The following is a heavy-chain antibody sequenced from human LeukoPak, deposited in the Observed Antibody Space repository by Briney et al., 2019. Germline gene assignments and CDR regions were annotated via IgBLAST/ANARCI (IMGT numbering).Heavy chain of an antibody. J-gene: IGHJ2*01. D-gene: IGHD1-26*01. V-gene: IGHV4-4*07. CDR1: GGSISSYY. CDR2: IHASGST. CDR3: ARVCRSGSYRSRYFDL. Sequence: SETLSLTCTVSGGSISSYYWSWIRQPAGKGLEWIGRIHASGSTNYNPSLKSRVTISVDTSKNQFSLKLSSVTAADTAVYYCARVCRSGSYRSRYFDLWGRGTLVTVSS.